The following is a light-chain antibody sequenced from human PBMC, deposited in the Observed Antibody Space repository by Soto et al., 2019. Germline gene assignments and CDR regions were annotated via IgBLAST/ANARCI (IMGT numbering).Light chain of an antibody. CDR1: QTISSW. V-gene: IGKV1-39*01. CDR3: HQSYSTSWT. CDR2: AAS. J-gene: IGKJ1*01. Sequence: DIQMTQSPSTLSGSVGDRVTITCRASQTISSWLAWYQQKPGKAPKLLIYAASSLQSGVPSRFSGSGSETDFTLTISSLQPEDFATYYCHQSYSTSWTFGQGTKVDIK.